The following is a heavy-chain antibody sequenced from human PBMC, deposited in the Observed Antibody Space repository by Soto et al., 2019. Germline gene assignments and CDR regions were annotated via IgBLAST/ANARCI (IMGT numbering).Heavy chain of an antibody. J-gene: IGHJ6*02. CDR1: GFTFSSYS. Sequence: EVQLVESGGGLVKPGGSLRLSCAASGFTFSSYSMNWVRQAPGKGLEWVSSISSSSSYIYYADSVKGRFTISRDNAKNSPNLQMNSLRAEDTAVYYCARTGPGYYGMDVWGQGTTVTVSS. CDR2: ISSSSSYI. V-gene: IGHV3-21*01. CDR3: ARTGPGYYGMDV.